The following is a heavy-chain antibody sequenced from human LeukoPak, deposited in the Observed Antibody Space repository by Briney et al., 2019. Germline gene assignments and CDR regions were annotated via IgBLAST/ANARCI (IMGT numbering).Heavy chain of an antibody. Sequence: ASVKVSCKASGGTFSSYAISWVRQAPGQGLEWMGWISAYNGNTNYVQKLQGRVTMTTDTSTSTAYMELRSLRSDDTAVYYCARVETREDYGESNWFDPWGQGTLVTVSS. CDR2: ISAYNGNT. CDR3: ARVETREDYGESNWFDP. D-gene: IGHD4-17*01. J-gene: IGHJ5*02. V-gene: IGHV1-18*01. CDR1: GGTFSSYA.